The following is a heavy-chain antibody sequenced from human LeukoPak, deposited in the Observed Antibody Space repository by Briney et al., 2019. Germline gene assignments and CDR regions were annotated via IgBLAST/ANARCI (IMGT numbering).Heavy chain of an antibody. CDR1: GFTFDDYA. J-gene: IGHJ6*02. CDR2: ISWNSGSR. CDR3: AKGLDGGGLYGMDV. Sequence: GGSLRLSCAASGFTFDDYAMHWVRQAPGKGLEWVSGISWNSGSRGYADSVNGRFTISRDNAKNSMYLQMNSLRAEDTALYYCAKGLDGGGLYGMDVWGQGTTVTVSS. D-gene: IGHD2-15*01. V-gene: IGHV3-9*01.